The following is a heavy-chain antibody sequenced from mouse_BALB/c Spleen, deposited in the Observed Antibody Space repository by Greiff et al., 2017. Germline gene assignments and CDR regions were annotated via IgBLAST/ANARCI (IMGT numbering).Heavy chain of an antibody. Sequence: EVKVEESGPGLVKPSQSLSLTCTVTGYSITSDYAWNWIRQFPGNKLEWMGYISYSGSTSYNPSLKSRISITRDTSKNQFFLQLNSVTTEDTATYYCARWNYYDYDGWFAYWGQGTLVTVSA. D-gene: IGHD2-4*01. CDR2: ISYSGST. J-gene: IGHJ3*01. CDR3: ARWNYYDYDGWFAY. V-gene: IGHV3-2*02. CDR1: GYSITSDYA.